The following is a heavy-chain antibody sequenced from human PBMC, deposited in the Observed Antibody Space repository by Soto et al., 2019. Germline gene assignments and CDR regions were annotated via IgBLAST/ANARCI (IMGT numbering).Heavy chain of an antibody. J-gene: IGHJ3*02. D-gene: IGHD4-17*01. CDR3: ARVTTTEGGAFDI. V-gene: IGHV4-39*01. Sequence: SETLSLTCTVSGGSISSSSYYWGWIRQPPGKGLEWIGSIYYSGSTYYNPSLKSRVTISVDTSKNQFSLKLSSVTAADTAVYYCARVTTTEGGAFDIWGQGTMVTVSS. CDR2: IYYSGST. CDR1: GGSISSSSYY.